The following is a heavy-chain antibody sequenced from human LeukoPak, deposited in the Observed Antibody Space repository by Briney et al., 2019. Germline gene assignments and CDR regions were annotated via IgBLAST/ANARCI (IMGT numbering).Heavy chain of an antibody. CDR3: ATSYYGSGSYFSLYFDY. CDR1: GYSISSGYY. CDR2: IYHSGST. D-gene: IGHD3-10*01. Sequence: SETLSLTCAVSGYSISSGYYWGWIRQPPGKGLEWIGSIYHSGSTYYNPSLKSRVTISVDTSKNQFSLKLSSVTAADTAVYFCATSYYGSGSYFSLYFDYWGERTLVTVSS. J-gene: IGHJ4*02. V-gene: IGHV4-38-2*01.